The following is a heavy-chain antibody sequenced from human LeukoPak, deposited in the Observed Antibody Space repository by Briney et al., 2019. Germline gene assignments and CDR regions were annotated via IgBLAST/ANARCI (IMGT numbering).Heavy chain of an antibody. J-gene: IGHJ4*02. CDR2: ISSSGSTI. D-gene: IGHD6-13*01. V-gene: IGHV3-48*03. Sequence: GGSLRLSCAASGFTFSSYEMNWVRQAPGKGLEWVPYISSSGSTIHYADSVKGRFTISRDNAKNSLYLQMNSLRAEDTAVYYCARDRHSSSWYGGVDYWGQGTLVTVSS. CDR1: GFTFSSYE. CDR3: ARDRHSSSWYGGVDY.